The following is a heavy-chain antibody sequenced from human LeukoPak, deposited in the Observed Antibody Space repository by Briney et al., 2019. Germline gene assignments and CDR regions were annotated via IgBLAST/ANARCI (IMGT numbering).Heavy chain of an antibody. CDR3: ATTPTHFDY. V-gene: IGHV4-59*05. CDR1: GFTFSSYGMN. D-gene: IGHD1-14*01. J-gene: IGHJ4*02. CDR2: IYYSGST. Sequence: GSLRLSCAASGFTFSSYGMNWVRQAPGKGLEWIGSIYYSGSTYYNPSLKSRVTISVDTSKNQFSLKLSSVTAADTAVYYCATTPTHFDYWGQGTLVTVSS.